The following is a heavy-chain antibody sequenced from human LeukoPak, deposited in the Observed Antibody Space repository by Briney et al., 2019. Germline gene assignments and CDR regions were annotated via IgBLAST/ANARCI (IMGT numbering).Heavy chain of an antibody. Sequence: GGSLRLSCAASGFTFSSYSMNSVRQAPGKGLEGVSYISSSSSTIYYADSVKGRFTISRDNAKNSLYLQMNSLRAEDTAVYYCARDYDFWSGYYSAPPFDYWGQGTLVTVSS. D-gene: IGHD3-3*01. J-gene: IGHJ4*02. CDR1: GFTFSSYS. CDR2: ISSSSSTI. V-gene: IGHV3-48*01. CDR3: ARDYDFWSGYYSAPPFDY.